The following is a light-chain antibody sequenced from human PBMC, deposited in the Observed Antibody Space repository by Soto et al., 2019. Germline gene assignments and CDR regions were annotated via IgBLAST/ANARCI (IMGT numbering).Light chain of an antibody. CDR1: ETVEGW. J-gene: IGKJ2*01. V-gene: IGKV1-5*03. Sequence: DVQLTQSPSTVSAFVGDRVTITCRASETVEGWLAWYQQKPGKAPNLLISEASTLQSGVSSRFSGSGSETDFTLTVSSLQPADSATYDCQQYSSYPYTFGQGTRREIK. CDR2: EAS. CDR3: QQYSSYPYT.